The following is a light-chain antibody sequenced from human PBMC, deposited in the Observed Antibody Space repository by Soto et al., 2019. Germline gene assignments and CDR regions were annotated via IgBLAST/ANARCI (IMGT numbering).Light chain of an antibody. V-gene: IGKV3-20*01. CDR1: QSVSSSY. Sequence: EIVLTQSPATLSLSPGERATLSCRASQSVSSSYLAWYQQKPDQAPSLLIYGAYSRATGIPDMFSGSGSGTDFPLTISRVEAEDFAVYYCQQYGSSPYTFGQGTKLEIK. CDR3: QQYGSSPYT. CDR2: GAY. J-gene: IGKJ2*01.